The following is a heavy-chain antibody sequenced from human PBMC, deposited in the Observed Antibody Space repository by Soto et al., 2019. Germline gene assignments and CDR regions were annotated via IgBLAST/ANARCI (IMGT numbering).Heavy chain of an antibody. D-gene: IGHD1-7*01. Sequence: QLQLHESGPGLVKPSETLSLTCTVSGASISSSSYYWGWIRQPPGKGLEWIGSIYYSGSTYYNPSPRSRVTISVDPSKNQCSLKLSSVTAADTALYYCARLNAGTTYYYYGMDVWGQGTTVTVSS. CDR3: ARLNAGTTYYYYGMDV. J-gene: IGHJ6*02. CDR1: GASISSSSYY. V-gene: IGHV4-39*01. CDR2: IYYSGST.